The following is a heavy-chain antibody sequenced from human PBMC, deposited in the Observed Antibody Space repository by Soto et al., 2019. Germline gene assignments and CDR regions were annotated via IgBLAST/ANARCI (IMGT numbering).Heavy chain of an antibody. Sequence: SETLSLTCTVSCGSISSYYWSWIRQPPGKGLEWIGYIYYSGSTNYNPSLKSRVTISVDTSKNQFSLKLSSVTAADTAVYYCANQRAPGLIDYWGQGTLVTVSS. CDR3: ANQRAPGLIDY. CDR2: IYYSGST. J-gene: IGHJ4*02. CDR1: CGSISSYY. V-gene: IGHV4-59*01.